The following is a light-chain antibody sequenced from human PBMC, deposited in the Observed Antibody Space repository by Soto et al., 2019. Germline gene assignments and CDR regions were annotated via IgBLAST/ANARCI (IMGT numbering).Light chain of an antibody. CDR2: GNS. CDR1: SSNIGAGYD. CDR3: QSYDRSLRTYV. V-gene: IGLV1-40*01. Sequence: SVLTQPPSVSGAPGQRVTISCSGSSSNIGAGYDVNWYRQLPGTAPKLLIYGNSDRPSGVPDRFSGSKSGTSASLAITGLRAEDEADYFCQSYDRSLRTYVFGTGTKVTVL. J-gene: IGLJ1*01.